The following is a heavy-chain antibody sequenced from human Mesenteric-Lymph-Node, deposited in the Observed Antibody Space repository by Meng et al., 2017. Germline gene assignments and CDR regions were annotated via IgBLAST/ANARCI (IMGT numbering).Heavy chain of an antibody. D-gene: IGHD1-20*01. J-gene: IGHJ4*02. CDR2: ISQRGST. Sequence: QVQLQESGPGLVKPSETLSLTCTVSGGSITSNNWWTWVRQPPGKGLEWSGEISQRGSTNYNPSLKSRVTISLDKSKNQFFLTLNSVTAADTAVYYCARASYSWNLGDFWGQGTLVTVSS. CDR1: GGSITSNNW. CDR3: ARASYSWNLGDF. V-gene: IGHV4-4*02.